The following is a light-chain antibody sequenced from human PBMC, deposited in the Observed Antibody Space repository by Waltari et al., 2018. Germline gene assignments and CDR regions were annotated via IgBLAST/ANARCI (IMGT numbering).Light chain of an antibody. CDR2: AAS. CDR3: QQYYTTPSIT. Sequence: DIQMTQSPSSLSASVGDRVTITCRASLGISNSLAWYQQKPGKAPKLLLYAASKLESGVPSRFSGGRSGTDYTLTISSLQPEDFATYYCQQYYTTPSITFGQGTRVEIK. J-gene: IGKJ5*01. CDR1: LGISNS. V-gene: IGKV1-NL1*01.